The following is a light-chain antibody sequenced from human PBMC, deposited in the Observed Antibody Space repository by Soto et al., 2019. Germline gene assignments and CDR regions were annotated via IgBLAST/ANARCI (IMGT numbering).Light chain of an antibody. CDR1: SSDVGSYNY. CDR3: CSYAGTTTFYV. CDR2: QVN. J-gene: IGLJ1*01. Sequence: QSVLTQPASVSGSPGQSITISCTGTSSDVGSYNYVSWYQQHPGKAPKLMIYQVNERPSGVSDRFSGSKSGNTASLTISGLQAEDEADYYCCSYAGTTTFYVFGTGTKVTVL. V-gene: IGLV2-23*02.